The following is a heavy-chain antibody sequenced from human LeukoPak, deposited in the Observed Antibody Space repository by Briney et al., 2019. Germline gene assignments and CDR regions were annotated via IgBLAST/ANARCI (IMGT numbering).Heavy chain of an antibody. CDR3: ARHGIVVVPAAKADYYYYYMDV. J-gene: IGHJ6*03. Sequence: GESLKISCKGSGYSFTSYWIGWVRQMPGKGLEWMGIIYPGDSDTRYSPSFQGQVTISADKSISTAYPQWSSLKASDTAMYYCARHGIVVVPAAKADYYYYYMDVWGKGTTVTVSS. CDR1: GYSFTSYW. CDR2: IYPGDSDT. V-gene: IGHV5-51*01. D-gene: IGHD2-2*01.